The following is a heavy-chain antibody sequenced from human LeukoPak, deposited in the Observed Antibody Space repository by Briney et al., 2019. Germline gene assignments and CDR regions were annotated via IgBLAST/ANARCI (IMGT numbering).Heavy chain of an antibody. J-gene: IGHJ4*02. CDR2: ISSSSSYI. CDR3: AREKYRGGNSDY. CDR1: GFTFSSYS. D-gene: IGHD4-23*01. V-gene: IGHV3-21*01. Sequence: PGGSLRLSCAASGFTFSSYSMNWVRQAPGKGLEWVSSISSSSSYIYYADSVKGRFTISRDNAKNSLYLQMNSLRAEDTAVYYCAREKYRGGNSDYWGQGTLVTVSS.